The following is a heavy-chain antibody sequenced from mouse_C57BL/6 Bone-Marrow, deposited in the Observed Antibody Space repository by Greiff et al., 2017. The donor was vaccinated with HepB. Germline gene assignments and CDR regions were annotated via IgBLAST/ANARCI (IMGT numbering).Heavy chain of an antibody. D-gene: IGHD2-1*01. V-gene: IGHV1-72*01. Sequence: QVQLQQPGAELVKPGASVKLSCKASGYTFTSYWMHWVKQRPGRGLEWIGRIDPNSGGTKYNEKFKCKATLTVDKPSSTAYMQLSSQTSEDSAVYCCAKENYGNLGYWGQGTTLTVSS. CDR3: AKENYGNLGY. CDR1: GYTFTSYW. CDR2: IDPNSGGT. J-gene: IGHJ2*01.